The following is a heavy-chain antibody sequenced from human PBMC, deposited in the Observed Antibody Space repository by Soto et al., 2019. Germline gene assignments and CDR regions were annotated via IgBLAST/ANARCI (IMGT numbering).Heavy chain of an antibody. CDR1: GGSISTDYW. Sequence: SETLSLTCAASGGSISTDYWWSWIRQPPGKGLEWIGYVYHTGRTSYNPSLKSRVSISMDTSKNQFSLNLDSVTAADTAVYFCARDFAYFDSWGQGTLVTVSS. V-gene: IGHV4-61*01. D-gene: IGHD3-3*01. J-gene: IGHJ4*02. CDR3: ARDFAYFDS. CDR2: VYHTGRT.